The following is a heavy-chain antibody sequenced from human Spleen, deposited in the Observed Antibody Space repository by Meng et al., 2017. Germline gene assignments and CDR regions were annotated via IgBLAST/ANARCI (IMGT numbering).Heavy chain of an antibody. CDR1: GFTFSGYW. Sequence: GESLKISCAVSGFTFSGYWMYWVRQPPGKGLVWVSRINSDGSSTSYAESVKGRFTISRDNAKNTLYLQMNSLKTEDTAMYYCSGHIDYWGQGTLVTVSS. J-gene: IGHJ4*02. V-gene: IGHV3-74*01. D-gene: IGHD5-12*01. CDR3: SGHIDY. CDR2: INSDGSST.